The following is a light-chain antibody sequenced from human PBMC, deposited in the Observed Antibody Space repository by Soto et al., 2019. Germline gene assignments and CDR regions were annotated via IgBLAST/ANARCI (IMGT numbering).Light chain of an antibody. CDR1: NSYVGGYNY. CDR3: SSYTSSSTYV. CDR2: DVS. V-gene: IGLV2-14*01. Sequence: QSVLTQPASMSGSPGQSITISCTGTNSYVGGYNYVSWYQQHPGKAPKLMIYDVSNRPSGVSNRFSGSKSGNTASLTISGLQAEDEADYYCSSYTSSSTYVFGTGTKVTVL. J-gene: IGLJ1*01.